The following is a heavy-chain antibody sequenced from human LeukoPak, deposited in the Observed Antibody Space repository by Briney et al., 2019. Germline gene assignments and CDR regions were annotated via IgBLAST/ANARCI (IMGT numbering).Heavy chain of an antibody. CDR2: IWYDGTNT. V-gene: IGHV3-33*08. Sequence: GGSLRPSCAASGFTFSSYEMNWVRQAPGKGLEWVAVIWYDGTNTYYADSVKGRFTISRDNSKNTLYLQMNSLRAEDTAVYYCARDFCSGGSCYPDAFDIWGQGTMVTVSS. D-gene: IGHD2-15*01. CDR1: GFTFSSYE. J-gene: IGHJ3*02. CDR3: ARDFCSGGSCYPDAFDI.